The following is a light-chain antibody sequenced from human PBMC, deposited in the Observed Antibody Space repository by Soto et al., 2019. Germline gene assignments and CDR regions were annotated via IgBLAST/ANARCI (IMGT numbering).Light chain of an antibody. CDR1: QSISNN. CDR2: YAS. J-gene: IGKJ1*01. Sequence: IVMTQSPATLSVSPGERATLSCRASQSISNNLAWYQQNPRQAPRLLIYYASTRATGIPARFGGSGSGTDFPITISRLQYEDFAVYYWQQYNTWPRTFGQGTNVEIK. V-gene: IGKV3D-15*01. CDR3: QQYNTWPRT.